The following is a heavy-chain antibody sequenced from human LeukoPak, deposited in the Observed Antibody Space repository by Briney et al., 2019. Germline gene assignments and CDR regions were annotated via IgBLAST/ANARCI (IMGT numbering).Heavy chain of an antibody. CDR3: TSRKDIVVVPAATQGPDYYYYYMDV. CDR1: GFTFSGSA. CDR2: IRSKANSYAT. V-gene: IGHV3-73*01. J-gene: IGHJ6*03. Sequence: GGSLRLSCAASGFTFSGSAMHWVRQASGKGLEWVGRIRSKANSYATAYAASVKGRFTISRDDSKNTAYLQMNSLNTEDTAVYYCTSRKDIVVVPAATQGPDYYYYYMDVWGKGTTVTVSS. D-gene: IGHD2-2*01.